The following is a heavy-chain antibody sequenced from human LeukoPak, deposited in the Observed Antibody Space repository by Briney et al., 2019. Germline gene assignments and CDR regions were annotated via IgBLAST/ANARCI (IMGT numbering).Heavy chain of an antibody. CDR3: ARDLSYFDY. V-gene: IGHV3-53*01. Sequence: GGSLRLSCAASGLIVRSNYISWVRQTPGKGLEWVSVIYSGGKTYYADSVKGRFTISRDDSKHTLYLQMNNVRAEDTAIYYCARDLSYFDYWGQGTLVTVSS. CDR1: GLIVRSNY. D-gene: IGHD2/OR15-2a*01. J-gene: IGHJ4*02. CDR2: IYSGGKT.